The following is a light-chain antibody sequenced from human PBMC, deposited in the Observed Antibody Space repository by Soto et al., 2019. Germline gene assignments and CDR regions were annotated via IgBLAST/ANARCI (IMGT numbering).Light chain of an antibody. V-gene: IGLV2-14*01. CDR1: SSDVGGYKY. CDR3: ISYTGSRLGV. J-gene: IGLJ1*01. Sequence: QSVLTQPRSVSGSPGQSVTISCTGTSSDVGGYKYVSWYQQHPGKAPKLMIYEVSNRPSGVSNRFSGSKSGNTASLTISGLQAEDEADYYCISYTGSRLGVFGTGTKVTVL. CDR2: EVS.